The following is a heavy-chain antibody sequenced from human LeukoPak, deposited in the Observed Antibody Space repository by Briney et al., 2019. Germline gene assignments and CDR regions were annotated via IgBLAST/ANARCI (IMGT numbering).Heavy chain of an antibody. CDR3: ARGTPLWFGELHRGAFDI. CDR2: INTDGSST. Sequence: GGSLRLSCAGSGSTFRSYWMHWVRQAPGKGLVWVSRINTDGSSTSYADSVKGRFTISRDNAKNTLYLQMNSLRAEDTAVYYCARGTPLWFGELHRGAFDIWGQGTMVTVSS. D-gene: IGHD3-10*01. CDR1: GSTFRSYW. V-gene: IGHV3-74*01. J-gene: IGHJ3*02.